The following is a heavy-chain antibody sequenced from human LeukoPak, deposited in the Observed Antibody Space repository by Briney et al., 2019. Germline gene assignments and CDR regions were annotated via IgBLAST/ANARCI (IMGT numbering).Heavy chain of an antibody. J-gene: IGHJ3*02. CDR1: GFTFSSYW. CDR3: VRVTYSSGWTGAIDAFDI. D-gene: IGHD6-19*01. V-gene: IGHV3-74*01. CDR2: INSDGSST. Sequence: GGFLRLSCAASGFTFSSYWMHWVRQAPGKGLVWVSRINSDGSSTSYADSVKGRFTISRDNAKNTLYLQMNSLRAEDTAVYYCVRVTYSSGWTGAIDAFDIWGQGTMVTVSS.